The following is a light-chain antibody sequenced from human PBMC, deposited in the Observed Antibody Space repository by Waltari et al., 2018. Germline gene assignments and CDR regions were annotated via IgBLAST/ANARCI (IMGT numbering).Light chain of an antibody. CDR2: ADT. CDR1: NIGTNT. V-gene: IGLV3-21*04. Sequence: SYVLTQPPSLSVALGKTARIPCWGNNIGTNTAHCYHHKPGQAPVLLIHADTDRPSGIPERFTGSKSGTTATLTISTVEAGDEADYYCQVWDGSTDHYVFGSGTKVTV. CDR3: QVWDGSTDHYV. J-gene: IGLJ1*01.